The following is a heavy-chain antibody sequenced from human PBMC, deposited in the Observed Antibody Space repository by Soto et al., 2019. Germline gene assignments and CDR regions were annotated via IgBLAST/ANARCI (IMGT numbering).Heavy chain of an antibody. J-gene: IGHJ4*02. CDR1: GDSFRINNW. CDR2: IYHDGST. Sequence: QVQLREAGPGLVKPSGTLSLTCSVTGDSFRINNWWTWVRQPPGKGLEWIGEIYHDGSTKHNPSLQSRVTMSIDEAKNQFTLNITPVTAADTAVYYCARKGDYGDYCLDYWGQGILVTVSS. V-gene: IGHV4-4*02. D-gene: IGHD4-17*01. CDR3: ARKGDYGDYCLDY.